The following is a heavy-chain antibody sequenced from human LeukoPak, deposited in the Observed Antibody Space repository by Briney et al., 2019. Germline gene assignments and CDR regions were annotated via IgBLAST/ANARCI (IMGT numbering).Heavy chain of an antibody. J-gene: IGHJ4*02. D-gene: IGHD6-19*01. V-gene: IGHV3-33*03. CDR3: ARYYSHTSDWSEGGLDQ. CDR1: GFTFRTFG. Sequence: PGGSLRLSCAASGFTFRTFGMHWVRQAPGKGPEGVAVIWFDGSKECYKDFAKGRFTISRDNSKNTVYLQMNSLRPEDTAVYYCARYYSHTSDWSEGGLDQWGQGTLVTVSS. CDR2: IWFDGSKE.